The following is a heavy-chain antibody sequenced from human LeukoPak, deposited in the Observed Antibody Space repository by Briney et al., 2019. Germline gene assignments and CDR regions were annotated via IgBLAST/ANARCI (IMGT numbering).Heavy chain of an antibody. CDR1: GFTFSSYE. V-gene: IGHV3-48*03. CDR3: ARWDWKF. CDR2: ISSSGSTI. J-gene: IGHJ4*02. D-gene: IGHD1-1*01. Sequence: GGSLRLSCAASGFTFSSYEMNWVRQAPGKGLEWVSYISSSGSTIYYADSVKGRFTISRDISMNTVYLQMNNLRAEDTAVYYCARWDWKFWGQGTLVTVSS.